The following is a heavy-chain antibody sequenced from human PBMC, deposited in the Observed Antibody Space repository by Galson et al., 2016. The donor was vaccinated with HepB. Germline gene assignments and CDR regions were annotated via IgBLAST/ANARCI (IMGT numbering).Heavy chain of an antibody. Sequence: SLRLSRAASGFTVSRKYMTRVRPAPAMGLEWVSVIYSADSGGTTYYADPATGRFTISRHNSKNTLYLQMNSRRHEDTAVYDCARAYDFWSGRYYYAMDVCGQGTTVTVS. CDR3: ARAYDFWSGRYYYAMDV. V-gene: IGHV3-53*04. CDR1: GFTVSRKY. J-gene: IGHJ6*02. D-gene: IGHD3-3*01. CDR2: IYSADSGGTT.